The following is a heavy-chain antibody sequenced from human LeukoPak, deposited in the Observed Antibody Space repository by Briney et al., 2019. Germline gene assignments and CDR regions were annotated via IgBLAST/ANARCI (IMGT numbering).Heavy chain of an antibody. D-gene: IGHD5-18*01. Sequence: SETLSLTCTVSGDSFSSATDYWAWIRRPPGKGLEWIASGDYSGGTYYNPSLESRVTISVDTSKNQFSLKLSSVTAADTAVYYCARNVDTVFDYWGQGTLVTVSS. CDR1: GDSFSSATDY. J-gene: IGHJ4*02. CDR3: ARNVDTVFDY. CDR2: GDYSGGT. V-gene: IGHV4-39*07.